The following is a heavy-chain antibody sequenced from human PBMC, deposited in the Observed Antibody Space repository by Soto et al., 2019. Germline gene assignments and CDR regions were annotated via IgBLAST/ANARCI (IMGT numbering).Heavy chain of an antibody. CDR2: INHRGST. Sequence: QVQLQQWGAGQLKPSETLSLTCAVYGGSFSRYYWSRVRQPPGKGPERIAEINHRGSTYYDPSIKSGVTTSVDASKYQFSLKLSSGTAADTAVYFCARGDESSGYDYWGQGTLVTVSS. CDR3: ARGDESSGYDY. D-gene: IGHD3-22*01. V-gene: IGHV4-34*01. CDR1: GGSFSRYY. J-gene: IGHJ4*02.